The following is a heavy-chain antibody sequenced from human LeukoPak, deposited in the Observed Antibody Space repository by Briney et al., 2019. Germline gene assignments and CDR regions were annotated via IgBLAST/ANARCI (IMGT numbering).Heavy chain of an antibody. Sequence: PGGSLRLSCAASGFTFSNYGMHWVRQAPGKGLEWVAFIRYDGSNKYYADSVKGRFTISRDNSRNTLYLQMNSLRGEDTALYYCAKDSNYRTPNDYWAREPWSPSPQ. CDR1: GFTFSNYG. CDR3: AKDSNYRTPNDY. D-gene: IGHD1-7*01. J-gene: IGHJ4*02. CDR2: IRYDGSNK. V-gene: IGHV3-30*02.